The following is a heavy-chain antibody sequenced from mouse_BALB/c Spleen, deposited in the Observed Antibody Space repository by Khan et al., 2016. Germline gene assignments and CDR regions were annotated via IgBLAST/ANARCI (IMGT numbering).Heavy chain of an antibody. Sequence: EVQLQESGSGLVKPSQSLSLTCTVTGYSITSDYAWNWIRQFPGNKLEWMGYISYSGSTSYNPSLKSRISITRDTSKNQFFLQLNSVTTEDTATYYCARDYYGSSYFDYWGQGTTLTVSS. CDR1: GYSITSDYA. V-gene: IGHV3-2*02. CDR3: ARDYYGSSYFDY. CDR2: ISYSGST. D-gene: IGHD1-1*01. J-gene: IGHJ2*01.